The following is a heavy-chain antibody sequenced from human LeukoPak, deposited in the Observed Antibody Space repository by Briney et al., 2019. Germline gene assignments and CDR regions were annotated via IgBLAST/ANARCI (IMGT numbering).Heavy chain of an antibody. Sequence: GGSLRLSCAASGFTFDDYGMSWVRQAPGKGLEWVSGINWNGGSTGYADSVKGRFTISRDNAKNSLYLQMNSLRAEDTALYYCAKMRDLYYFGYWGQGTLVTVSS. J-gene: IGHJ4*02. CDR3: AKMRDLYYFGY. CDR2: INWNGGST. CDR1: GFTFDDYG. V-gene: IGHV3-20*04.